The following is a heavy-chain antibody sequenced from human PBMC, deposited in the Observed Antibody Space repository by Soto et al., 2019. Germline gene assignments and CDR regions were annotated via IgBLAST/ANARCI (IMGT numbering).Heavy chain of an antibody. CDR1: GFTFSSYN. D-gene: IGHD2-15*01. J-gene: IGHJ4*02. Sequence: EVQLVESGEGLVQPGWSLRLSCAASGFTFSSYNIHWIRQAPGKGLEFVSAISRSGDRTYYADSVKGRFTITRDNSKNTVWLQMGSLRAEDMAVYYCARARCSSGQCYDFDYGGRGALVSVSS. CDR2: ISRSGDRT. V-gene: IGHV3-64*02. CDR3: ARARCSSGQCYDFDY.